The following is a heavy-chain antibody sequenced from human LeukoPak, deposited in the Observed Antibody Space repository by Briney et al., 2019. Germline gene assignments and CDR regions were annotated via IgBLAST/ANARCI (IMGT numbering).Heavy chain of an antibody. V-gene: IGHV4-59*01. Sequence: PSETLSLTCTVSGGSITGYYWTWIRQPPGKGLEWIGYISDSGSTNYNPSLKSRVTMSVDSSNIEFSLRLNSVTAADTAVYYCARVFRGAVTSNWFDPWGQGTLVTVSS. CDR2: ISDSGST. CDR1: GGSITGYY. J-gene: IGHJ5*02. D-gene: IGHD4-17*01. CDR3: ARVFRGAVTSNWFDP.